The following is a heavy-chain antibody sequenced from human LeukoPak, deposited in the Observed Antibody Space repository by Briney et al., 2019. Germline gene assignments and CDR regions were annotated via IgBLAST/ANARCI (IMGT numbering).Heavy chain of an antibody. V-gene: IGHV3-48*03. Sequence: GGSLRLSCAASGFTFSSYEMNWVRQAPGKGLEWVSYISSSDSTIYYADSVKGRFTISRDNAKNSLYLQMNSLRAEDTAVYYCARVTPFDYWGQGTLVTVSS. CDR3: ARVTPFDY. CDR1: GFTFSSYE. J-gene: IGHJ4*02. CDR2: ISSSDSTI.